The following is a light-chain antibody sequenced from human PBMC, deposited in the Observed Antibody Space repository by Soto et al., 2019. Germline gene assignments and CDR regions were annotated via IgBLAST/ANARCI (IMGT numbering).Light chain of an antibody. V-gene: IGKV3-11*01. CDR2: DAS. CDR1: QSVSSY. CDR3: QQRDNWPFT. Sequence: EIVLTQSPATLSLSPGERATLSCRASQSVSSYLGWYQQKPGQAPSLLIYDASNRATGIPARFSGSGSGTDFTLTISSLEAEDCAVYYCQQRDNWPFTFGPGTKVDIK. J-gene: IGKJ3*01.